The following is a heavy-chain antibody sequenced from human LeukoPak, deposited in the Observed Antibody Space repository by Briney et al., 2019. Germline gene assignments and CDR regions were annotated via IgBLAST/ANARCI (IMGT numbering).Heavy chain of an antibody. V-gene: IGHV3-48*03. CDR2: ISSSGSTI. J-gene: IGHJ4*02. D-gene: IGHD3-22*01. CDR1: GFPFSSYE. CDR3: ARGYYDSSGPPSGY. Sequence: GGSLRLSCAASGFPFSSYEMKWVRQAPGKGLEWVSYISSSGSTIYYAGSVKGRFTISRDNAKNTLYLQMNSLRAEDTAVYYCARGYYDSSGPPSGYWGQGTLVTVSS.